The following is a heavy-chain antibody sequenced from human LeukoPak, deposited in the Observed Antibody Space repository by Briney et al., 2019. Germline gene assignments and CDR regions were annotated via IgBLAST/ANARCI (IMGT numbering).Heavy chain of an antibody. CDR2: IIPIFGTA. CDR3: ARVVTPRYCSSPSCYWKGWFHP. V-gene: IGHV1-69*13. J-gene: IGHJ5*02. Sequence: GASVKVSCKASGGTFSSYAISWVRQAPGQGLEWMGGIIPIFGTANYAQKFQGRVTITADEPTSTAYMELSSLRSEDTAVYYCARVVTPRYCSSPSCYWKGWFHPWGQGTLVIVSS. CDR1: GGTFSSYA. D-gene: IGHD2-2*01.